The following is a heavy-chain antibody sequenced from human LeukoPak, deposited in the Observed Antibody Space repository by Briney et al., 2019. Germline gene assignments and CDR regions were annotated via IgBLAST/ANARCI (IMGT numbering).Heavy chain of an antibody. CDR1: GGTFSSCA. J-gene: IGHJ3*02. CDR2: IIPIFGTA. D-gene: IGHD4-17*01. V-gene: IGHV1-69*13. Sequence: SVKVSCKASGGTFSSCAISWVRQAPGQGLEWMGGIIPIFGTANYAQKFQGRVTITADESTSTAYMELSSLRSEDTAVYYCARWATVTTQDAFDIWGQGTMVTVSS. CDR3: ARWATVTTQDAFDI.